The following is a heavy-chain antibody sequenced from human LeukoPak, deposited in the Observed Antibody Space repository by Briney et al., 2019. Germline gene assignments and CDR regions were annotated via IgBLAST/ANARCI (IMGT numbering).Heavy chain of an antibody. CDR1: GYTFTGYY. V-gene: IGHV1-2*02. D-gene: IGHD3-22*01. CDR3: ARGERWYYYDSSGLYYFDY. CDR2: INPNSGGT. Sequence: ASVKVSCKASGYTFTGYYMHWVRQAPGQGLEWMGWINPNSGGTNYAQKFQGRVTMTRDTSISTAYMELSRLRSDDTAVYYCARGERWYYYDSSGLYYFDYWGQGTLVTASS. J-gene: IGHJ4*02.